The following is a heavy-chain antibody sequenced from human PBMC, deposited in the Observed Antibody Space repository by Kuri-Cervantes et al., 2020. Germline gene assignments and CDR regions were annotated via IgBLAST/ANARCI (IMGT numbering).Heavy chain of an antibody. CDR1: GFTFTNSG. V-gene: IGHV3-23*01. D-gene: IGHD5-18*01. Sequence: GGSLRLSCTASGFTFTNSGVNWVRQAPGKGLEWVSGIGGTDGLAKYADSVKGRFTISRDNSKNTLYLQMNSLRAEDTAVYYCAKDYGEYSYGESVDYWGQGTLVTVSS. CDR3: AKDYGEYSYGESVDY. CDR2: IGGTDGLA. J-gene: IGHJ4*02.